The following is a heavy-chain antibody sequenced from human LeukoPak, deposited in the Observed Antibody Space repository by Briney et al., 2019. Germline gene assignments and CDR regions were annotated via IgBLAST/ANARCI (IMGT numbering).Heavy chain of an antibody. CDR1: GGSISSYY. D-gene: IGHD3-22*01. J-gene: IGHJ3*02. V-gene: IGHV4-59*08. CDR2: IYDSEST. CDR3: ARPYYYDSSGYYSRLDSFDI. Sequence: SETLSLTCTVSGGSISSYYWSWLRQPPGEGREWIGYIYDSESTNYNPSLKSRITISVDTSKNQFSLKLSSVTAADTAVYYCARPYYYDSSGYYSRLDSFDIWGKGTMVTVSS.